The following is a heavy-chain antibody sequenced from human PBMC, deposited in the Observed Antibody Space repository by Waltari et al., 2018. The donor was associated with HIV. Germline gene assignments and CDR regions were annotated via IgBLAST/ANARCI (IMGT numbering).Heavy chain of an antibody. Sequence: VYLLESGGALVQPGGSMRLSCVAADVIFSSHPMAWVRHAPGKGLEWVSRISASGDPKYADFAEGRFTVSRDNSKNTLFLQMSSLKAEDTAIYYCAKGGGYSVYSLFDQWGQGALVTGSS. D-gene: IGHD5-18*01. CDR3: AKGGGYSVYSLFDQ. J-gene: IGHJ4*02. CDR2: ISASGDP. V-gene: IGHV3-23*01. CDR1: DVIFSSHP.